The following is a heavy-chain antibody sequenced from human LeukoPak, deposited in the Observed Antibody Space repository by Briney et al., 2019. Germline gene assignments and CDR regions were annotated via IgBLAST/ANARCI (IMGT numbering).Heavy chain of an antibody. J-gene: IGHJ6*02. V-gene: IGHV3-23*01. Sequence: GGSLRLSCAASGFTFSSYAMSWVRQAPGKGLEWVSAISGSGPSTYYADSVRGRFSISRDTSKNTLYLQMNSLRAEDTAIYYCAAAHFGADQYYYGMDVWGQGTTVTVSS. CDR2: ISGSGPST. D-gene: IGHD3-3*01. CDR3: AAAHFGADQYYYGMDV. CDR1: GFTFSSYA.